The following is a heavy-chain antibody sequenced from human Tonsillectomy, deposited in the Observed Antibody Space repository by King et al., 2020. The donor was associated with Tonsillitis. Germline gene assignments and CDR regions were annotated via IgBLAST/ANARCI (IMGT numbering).Heavy chain of an antibody. D-gene: IGHD3-3*01. CDR3: AKELRFLEWLFLFWFDP. CDR1: GFTFDDYA. Sequence: PLVQCGGGLVQPGRSLRLSCAASGFTFDDYAMHWVRQAPGKGLDWVSTISWNSGSIGYADSVKGRFTISRDNAKNSLYLQMNSLRAEDTALYYCAKELRFLEWLFLFWFDPWGQGTLVTVSS. CDR2: ISWNSGSI. J-gene: IGHJ5*02. V-gene: IGHV3-9*01.